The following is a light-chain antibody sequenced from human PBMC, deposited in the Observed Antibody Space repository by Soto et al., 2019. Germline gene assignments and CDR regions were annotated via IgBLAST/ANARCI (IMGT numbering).Light chain of an antibody. V-gene: IGLV3-27*01. CDR2: KDS. CDR3: YSAADNTPWV. CDR1: VLAKKY. Sequence: SYELTQPSSVSVSPGQTARITCSGDVLAKKYARWFQQKPGQAPVLVIYKDSERPSGIPERFSGSSSGTTVTLTISGAQVEDEADYYCYSAADNTPWVFGGGTKVTVL. J-gene: IGLJ3*02.